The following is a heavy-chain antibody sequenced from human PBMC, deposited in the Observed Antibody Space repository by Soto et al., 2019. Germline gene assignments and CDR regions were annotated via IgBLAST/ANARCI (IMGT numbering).Heavy chain of an antibody. Sequence: SQTLSLTCAISGDSVSSNSAAWNWIRQSPSRGLEWLGRTYYRSKWYNDYAVSVKSRITINPDTSKNQFSLQLNSVTPEDTAVYYCARVRMHQLPSENYYGMDVWGQGTTVTVSS. V-gene: IGHV6-1*01. J-gene: IGHJ6*02. CDR1: GDSVSSNSAA. D-gene: IGHD2-2*01. CDR3: ARVRMHQLPSENYYGMDV. CDR2: TYYRSKWYN.